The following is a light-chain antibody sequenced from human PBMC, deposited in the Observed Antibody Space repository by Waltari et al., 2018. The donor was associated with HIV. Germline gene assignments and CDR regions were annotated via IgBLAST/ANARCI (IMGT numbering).Light chain of an antibody. Sequence: EIVMAQSPVTLSVSPGERATLSCRASQSIRSNLASYQQKPGQAPRLLIYGASTRATGIPARFSGSGSGTEFTLTISSLQSEDFAVYYCQQYNNWPLTFGGGTKVEIK. CDR1: QSIRSN. CDR2: GAS. V-gene: IGKV3-15*01. J-gene: IGKJ4*01. CDR3: QQYNNWPLT.